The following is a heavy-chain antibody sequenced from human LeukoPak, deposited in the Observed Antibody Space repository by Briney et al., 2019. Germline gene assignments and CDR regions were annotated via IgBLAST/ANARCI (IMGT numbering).Heavy chain of an antibody. CDR3: ARKGSSSGFDY. Sequence: PGGSLRLSCAASGFTFSSYWMHWARQAPGKGLVWVSRINSDGSSTSYADSVKGRVTISRDNADNTLYLQMNSLRAEDTAVYYCARKGSSSGFDYWGQGTLVTVSS. CDR2: INSDGSST. CDR1: GFTFSSYW. J-gene: IGHJ4*02. D-gene: IGHD6-6*01. V-gene: IGHV3-74*01.